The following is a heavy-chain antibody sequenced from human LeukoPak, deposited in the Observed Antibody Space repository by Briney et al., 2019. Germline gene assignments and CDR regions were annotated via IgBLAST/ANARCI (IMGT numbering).Heavy chain of an antibody. J-gene: IGHJ4*02. V-gene: IGHV3-7*05. CDR2: IDQVGSEK. CDR3: ARDALGYCSGGRCYSPFDF. Sequence: GGSLRLSCAASGFTFNSYWMTWVRQGPGKGLEWVATIDQVGSEKYYVDSVKGRFTISRDNAKNSLYLQMNSLRAEDTAVYYCARDALGYCSGGRCYSPFDFWGQGTLVTVSS. CDR1: GFTFNSYW. D-gene: IGHD2-15*01.